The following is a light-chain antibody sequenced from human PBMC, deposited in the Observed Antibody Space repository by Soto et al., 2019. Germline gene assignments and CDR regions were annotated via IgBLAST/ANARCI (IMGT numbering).Light chain of an antibody. CDR2: AAS. Sequence: DLQMTQSPSSLSASVGDRVTITCRASQGIRNYLAWYQQKPGKVPKLLIYAASTLQSGVPSRFSGSGSGTDFTLNISSLQPEDVAAYYCQKYNSAPWTFGQGTKVEIK. CDR3: QKYNSAPWT. CDR1: QGIRNY. J-gene: IGKJ1*01. V-gene: IGKV1-27*01.